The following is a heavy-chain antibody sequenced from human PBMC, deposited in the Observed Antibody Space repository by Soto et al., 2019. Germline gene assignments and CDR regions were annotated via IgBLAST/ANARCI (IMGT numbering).Heavy chain of an antibody. CDR2: MNPNSGNT. D-gene: IGHD1-7*01. J-gene: IGHJ6*03. V-gene: IGHV1-8*02. CDR1: GYTFTSYD. CDR3: ARGRRAGTTYYYYYYMDV. Sequence: ASVKVSCKASGYTFTSYDINWVRQATGQGLEWMGWMNPNSGNTGYAQKFQGRVTMTRNTSISTAYMELSSLRSEDTAVYYCARGRRAGTTYYYYYYMDVWGKGTTVTVSS.